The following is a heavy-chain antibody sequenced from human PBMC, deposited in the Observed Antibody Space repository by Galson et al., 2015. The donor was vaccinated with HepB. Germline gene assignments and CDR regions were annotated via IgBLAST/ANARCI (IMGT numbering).Heavy chain of an antibody. CDR2: IYNAGTT. V-gene: IGHV3-53*04. CDR3: ARAHTNGWLAIEH. D-gene: IGHD6-19*01. J-gene: IGHJ1*01. Sequence: SLRLSCAVSEFTAGSTYMTWVRQAPGKGLESVSVIYNAGTTKYADSVKGRFTISRHSSSNSVYLQMNSLRAEDTAVYYCARAHTNGWLAIEHWGQGTLVTVSS. CDR1: EFTAGSTY.